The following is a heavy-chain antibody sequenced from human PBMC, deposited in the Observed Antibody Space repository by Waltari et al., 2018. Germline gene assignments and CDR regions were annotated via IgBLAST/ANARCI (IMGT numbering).Heavy chain of an antibody. Sequence: QVQLVQSGAEVKKPGFSVKVSCKASGGTFSSYAISWVRQAPGQGLEWMGGIIPSFGTANYAQKFQGRVTITTDESTSTAYMELSSLRSEDTAVYYCARNTNSGYDSYYYYYGMDVWGQGTTVTVSS. J-gene: IGHJ6*02. V-gene: IGHV1-69*05. D-gene: IGHD5-12*01. CDR2: IIPSFGTA. CDR3: ARNTNSGYDSYYYYYGMDV. CDR1: GGTFSSYA.